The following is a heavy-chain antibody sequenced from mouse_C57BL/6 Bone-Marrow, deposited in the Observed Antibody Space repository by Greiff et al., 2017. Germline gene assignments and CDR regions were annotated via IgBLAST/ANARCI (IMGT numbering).Heavy chain of an antibody. CDR1: GYTFTSYW. CDR2: IDPNSGGT. Sequence: QQSCKASGYTFTSYWMHWVKQRPGRGLEWIGRIDPNSGGTKYNEKFKSKATLTVDKPSSTAYMQLSSLTSEDSAVYYCARFYYDSEDAMDYWGQGTSVTVSS. V-gene: IGHV1-72*01. CDR3: ARFYYDSEDAMDY. D-gene: IGHD2-4*01. J-gene: IGHJ4*01.